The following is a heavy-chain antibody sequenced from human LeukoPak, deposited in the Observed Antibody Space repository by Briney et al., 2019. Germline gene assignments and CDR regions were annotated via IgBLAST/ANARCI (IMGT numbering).Heavy chain of an antibody. CDR1: GFTFDDYA. Sequence: SLRLCCAASGFTFDDYAMHWVQQAPGKGLESVSGISWNSGSIGYADSVKGRFTISRDNAKNSLYLQMNSLRAEDTALYYCAKDKRGGYSYGPIDYWGQGTLVTVSS. J-gene: IGHJ4*02. CDR3: AKDKRGGYSYGPIDY. D-gene: IGHD5-18*01. CDR2: ISWNSGSI. V-gene: IGHV3-9*01.